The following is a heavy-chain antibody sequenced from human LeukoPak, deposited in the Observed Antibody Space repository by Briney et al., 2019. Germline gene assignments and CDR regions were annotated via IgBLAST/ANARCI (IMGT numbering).Heavy chain of an antibody. D-gene: IGHD4-17*01. J-gene: IGHJ1*01. CDR1: GYTLTELS. CDR2: ISGYNGDT. V-gene: IGHV1-24*01. CDR3: ASYYGDYSAHFQH. Sequence: ASVKVSCKVSGYTLTELSMHWVRQAPGQGLEWMGWISGYNGDTKYAQKLQGRVTMTEDTSTDTAYMELSSLRSEDTAVYYCASYYGDYSAHFQHWGQGTLVTVSS.